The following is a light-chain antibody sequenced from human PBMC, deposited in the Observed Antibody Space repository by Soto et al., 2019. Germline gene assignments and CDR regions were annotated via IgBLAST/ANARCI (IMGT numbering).Light chain of an antibody. V-gene: IGKV3-15*01. Sequence: EVVMTQSPATLSVSPGERATLSCRASRSVSSNLAWYQQKPGQAPRLLIFGASSRATGIPARFSGSGSGTEFTLTISSLQSEDFAVYYCQQYGSSSWTFGQGTKVEIK. CDR1: RSVSSN. CDR2: GAS. J-gene: IGKJ1*01. CDR3: QQYGSSSWT.